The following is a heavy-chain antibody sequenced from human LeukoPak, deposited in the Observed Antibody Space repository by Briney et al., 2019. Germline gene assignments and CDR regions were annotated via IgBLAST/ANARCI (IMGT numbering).Heavy chain of an antibody. CDR2: INPSGGST. Sequence: ASVKVSCKASGYTFTSYYMHWVRQAPGQGLEWMGIINPSGGSTSYAQKFQGRVTMTRDTSTSTVYMELSSLRSEDTAVYYCAREVYDFWSGKDFDYWGQGTLVTVSS. D-gene: IGHD3-3*01. J-gene: IGHJ4*02. CDR1: GYTFTSYY. CDR3: AREVYDFWSGKDFDY. V-gene: IGHV1-46*01.